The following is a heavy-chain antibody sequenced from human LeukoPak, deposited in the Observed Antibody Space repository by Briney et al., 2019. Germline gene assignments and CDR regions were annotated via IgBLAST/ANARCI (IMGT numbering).Heavy chain of an antibody. Sequence: PGGSLRLSCAASGFTVSSSYMSWVRQTPGKGLEWVSVIYSGGTTYYADSVKGRFTISRDNSKNTLYLQMNSLRAEDTAVYYCARFGELPHWGQGTLVTVSS. CDR2: IYSGGTT. D-gene: IGHD3-10*01. CDR1: GFTVSSSY. V-gene: IGHV3-53*01. J-gene: IGHJ4*02. CDR3: ARFGELPH.